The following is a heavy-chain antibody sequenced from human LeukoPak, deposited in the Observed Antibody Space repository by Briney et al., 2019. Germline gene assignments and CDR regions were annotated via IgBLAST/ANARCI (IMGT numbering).Heavy chain of an antibody. CDR1: GFTFRDYW. V-gene: IGHV3-7*01. Sequence: GGSLRLSCEASGFTFRDYWMTWVRQAPGKGLEWVANVKQDGTEKFYVDSVKGRFTISRDNGRNSLYLQMNSLRVEDTAIYYCARAGGTSWADYWGQGTLVTVSS. J-gene: IGHJ4*02. D-gene: IGHD6-13*01. CDR2: VKQDGTEK. CDR3: ARAGGTSWADY.